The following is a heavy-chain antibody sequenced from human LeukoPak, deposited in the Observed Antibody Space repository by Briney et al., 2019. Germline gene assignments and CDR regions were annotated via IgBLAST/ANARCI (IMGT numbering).Heavy chain of an antibody. CDR3: ARGGELMNF. CDR2: INHSGST. CDR1: GGSFSGYY. D-gene: IGHD1-26*01. J-gene: IGHJ4*02. V-gene: IGHV4-34*01. Sequence: SETLSLTCAVYGGSFSGYYWSWIRQPPGKGLEWIGEINHSGSTNYNPSLKSRVTISIDASKNQFSLRLSSVTAADTAVYYCARGGELMNFWGQGTLVTVSS.